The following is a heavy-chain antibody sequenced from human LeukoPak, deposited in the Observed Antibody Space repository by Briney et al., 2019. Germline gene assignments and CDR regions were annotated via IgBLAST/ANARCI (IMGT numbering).Heavy chain of an antibody. V-gene: IGHV3-43D*03. Sequence: GGSLRLSCAASGFTFDDYAMHWVRQAPGKGLEWVSHIDWDGGSTYYADSVKGRFTISRDNSRNSLFLQMNSLSTEDTAFYYCAKAATRYTPRWNNFDYWGQGTLVTVSS. CDR2: IDWDGGST. D-gene: IGHD2-2*02. CDR1: GFTFDDYA. CDR3: AKAATRYTPRWNNFDY. J-gene: IGHJ4*02.